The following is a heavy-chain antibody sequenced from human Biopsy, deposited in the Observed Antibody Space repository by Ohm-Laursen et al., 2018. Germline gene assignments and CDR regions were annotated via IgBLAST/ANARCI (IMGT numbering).Heavy chain of an antibody. D-gene: IGHD6-25*01. CDR2: ISGYNGNT. CDR1: GYKFTSYG. Sequence: AAVKVSCKASGYKFTSYGMSWVRQAPGQGFEWMGRISGYNGNTNYAQKFQGRITMTIDTATSTGYMDLRSLKSDDTAVYYCARIAAAGWDDYWGQGTLVTVSS. V-gene: IGHV1-18*01. J-gene: IGHJ4*02. CDR3: ARIAAAGWDDY.